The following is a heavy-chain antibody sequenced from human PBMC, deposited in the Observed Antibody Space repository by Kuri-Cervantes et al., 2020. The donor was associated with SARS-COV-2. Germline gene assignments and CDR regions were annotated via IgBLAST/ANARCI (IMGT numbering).Heavy chain of an antibody. CDR1: GYTLMELS. J-gene: IGHJ3*01. D-gene: IGHD3-10*01. Sequence: ASVKVSCKVSGYTLMELSIHWVRQTPGEGLEWMGGFDREDGKVVYAQRFQGRVTLTDDSFADTTYMELINLQSADAATYFCTTGGLFWFGEFASPPVWGQGAMVTVSS. CDR2: FDREDGKV. CDR3: TTGGLFWFGEFASPPV. V-gene: IGHV1-24*01.